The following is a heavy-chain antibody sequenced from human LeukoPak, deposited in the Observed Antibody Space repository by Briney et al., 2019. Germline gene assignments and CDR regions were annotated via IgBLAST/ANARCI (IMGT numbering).Heavy chain of an antibody. Sequence: PSETLSLTCAVYGGSFSGYYWSWIRQPPGKGLEWIGEINHSGSTNYNPSLKSRVTISVDTSKNQFSPKLSSVTAADTAVYYCARPLYSSGWQEVLPFDYWGQGTLVTVSS. CDR1: GGSFSGYY. J-gene: IGHJ4*02. D-gene: IGHD6-19*01. CDR3: ARPLYSSGWQEVLPFDY. CDR2: INHSGST. V-gene: IGHV4-34*01.